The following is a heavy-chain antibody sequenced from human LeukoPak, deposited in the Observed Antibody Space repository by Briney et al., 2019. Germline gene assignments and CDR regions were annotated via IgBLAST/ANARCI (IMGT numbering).Heavy chain of an antibody. D-gene: IGHD2-15*01. J-gene: IGHJ6*02. V-gene: IGHV3-7*01. Sequence: GGSLRLSCAVSGFSVSGYWMTWVRQAPGKGLEWVANIKQDGSEKYYVDSVKGRFTISRDNAKNSLYLQMNSLRAEDTAVYYCARDLIEPPSGGSFRGYYYYGMDVWAKGPRSPSP. CDR1: GFSVSGYW. CDR2: IKQDGSEK. CDR3: ARDLIEPPSGGSFRGYYYYGMDV.